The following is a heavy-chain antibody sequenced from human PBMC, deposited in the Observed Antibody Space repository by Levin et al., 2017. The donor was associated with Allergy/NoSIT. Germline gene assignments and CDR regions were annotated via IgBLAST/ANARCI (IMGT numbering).Heavy chain of an antibody. Sequence: QTLSLTCAISWDSVSRNSAAWNWIRQSPSRGLEWLGRTYYRSKWYNDYAESVKSRITINPDTSKNQFSLHLNSVTPEETAVYYCARDEGRSADYGMDVWGQGTTVTVSS. J-gene: IGHJ6*02. CDR3: ARDEGRSADYGMDV. CDR1: WDSVSRNSAA. V-gene: IGHV6-1*01. D-gene: IGHD4-17*01. CDR2: TYYRSKWYN.